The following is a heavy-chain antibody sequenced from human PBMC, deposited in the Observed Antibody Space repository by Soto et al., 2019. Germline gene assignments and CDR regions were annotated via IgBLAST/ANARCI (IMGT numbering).Heavy chain of an antibody. CDR3: AREGSLGLDV. CDR2: INGDGASL. Sequence: EVRLEEAGGGFVQPGGSLRVSCSGSGFIFSSFWMHWVRQGPGKGLEWVSRINGDGASLAYAVSVKGRFSISRDNVKNTLHLQMNSLGADDTAVYFCAREGSLGLDVWGRGTTVTVSS. J-gene: IGHJ6*02. D-gene: IGHD3-10*01. V-gene: IGHV3-74*03. CDR1: GFIFSSFW.